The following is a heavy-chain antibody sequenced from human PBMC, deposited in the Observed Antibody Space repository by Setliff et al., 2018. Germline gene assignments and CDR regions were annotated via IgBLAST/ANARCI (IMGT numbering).Heavy chain of an antibody. J-gene: IGHJ4*02. D-gene: IGHD5-12*01. Sequence: PGESLKISCVASGFTLSGFAVHWVRQAPGKGLEWVSAIAGSGLKTYYTDSVKGRLSISRDESESTLYLHMNSLRPEDTATYYCARVHDGPFSYELKWISFDYWGQGALVTVSS. CDR2: IAGSGLKT. CDR3: ARVHDGPFSYELKWISFDY. V-gene: IGHV3-23*01. CDR1: GFTLSGFA.